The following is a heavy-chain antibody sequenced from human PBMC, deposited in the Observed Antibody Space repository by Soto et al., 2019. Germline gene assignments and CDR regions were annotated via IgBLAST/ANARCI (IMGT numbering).Heavy chain of an antibody. J-gene: IGHJ6*02. CDR2: IIPIFGTA. CDR3: ARGKSKPRNAKEILRYFDWPPKNYYYGMDV. V-gene: IGHV1-69*13. Sequence: ASVKVSCKASGGTFSSYAISWVRQAPGQGLEWMGGIIPIFGTANYAQKFQGRVTITADESTSTAYMELSSLRSEDTAVYYCARGKSKPRNAKEILRYFDWPPKNYYYGMDVWGQGTTVTVSS. CDR1: GGTFSSYA. D-gene: IGHD3-9*01.